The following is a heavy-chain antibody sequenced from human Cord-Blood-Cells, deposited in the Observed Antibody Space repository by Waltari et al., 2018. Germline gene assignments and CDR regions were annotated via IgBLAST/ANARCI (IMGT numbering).Heavy chain of an antibody. J-gene: IGHJ5*02. D-gene: IGHD3-10*01. CDR3: AASCFYYYGSGSYYFWFDP. CDR2: INHSGST. V-gene: IGHV4-34*01. Sequence: QVQLQQWGAGLLKPSETLSLTCAVYGGSFSGYYRRWIRQPPGTGLEWIGEINHSGSTNYNPSLKSRVTISVDTYKNQFSLKLSSVTAADTAVYYCAASCFYYYGSGSYYFWFDPWGQGTLVTVSS. CDR1: GGSFSGYY.